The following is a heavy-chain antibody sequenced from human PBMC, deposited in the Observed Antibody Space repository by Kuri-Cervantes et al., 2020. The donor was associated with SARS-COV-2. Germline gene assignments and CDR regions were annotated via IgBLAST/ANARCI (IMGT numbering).Heavy chain of an antibody. CDR3: ARWGEYYDFWSGYYTSYYFDY. Sequence: SETLSLTCAVSGVSVSGGTYYWSWIRQPAGKGLEWIGHLDTSGSTTYNPSLKGRVTISLDTSKNQFSLKLSSVTAADTAVYYCARWGEYYDFWSGYYTSYYFDYWGQGTLVTVSS. CDR1: GVSVSGGTYY. CDR2: LDTSGST. D-gene: IGHD3-3*01. J-gene: IGHJ4*02. V-gene: IGHV4-61*09.